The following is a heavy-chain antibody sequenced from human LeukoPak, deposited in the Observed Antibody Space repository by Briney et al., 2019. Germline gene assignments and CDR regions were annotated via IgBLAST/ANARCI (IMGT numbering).Heavy chain of an antibody. D-gene: IGHD6-13*01. CDR3: SRIGSSSGNPNYNWFDP. CDR1: GYSFSSYW. J-gene: IGHJ5*02. V-gene: IGHV5-51*01. CDR2: IYPGDSDT. Sequence: ESLKISCKVSGYSFSSYWIGWVRQMPGKGLEWMGIIYPGDSDTRYSPSFQGQVTISADKSTSTAYLQWSSLMASAPAVFYCSRIGSSSGNPNYNWFDPWGQGTLVTVSS.